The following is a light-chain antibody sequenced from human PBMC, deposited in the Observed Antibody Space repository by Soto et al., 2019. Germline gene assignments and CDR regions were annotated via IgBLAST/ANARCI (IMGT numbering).Light chain of an antibody. CDR2: GAS. CDR1: QSVSSK. V-gene: IGKV3-20*01. CDR3: QQYGSLSWT. J-gene: IGKJ1*01. Sequence: EIVLTQSPGTLSLSPGERATLSCRASQSVSSKLAWYQQKPGQAPRLLIHGASTRATGVPDRFSGSGSGTDFTLTISRLEPEDFAVYHCQQYGSLSWTFGQGTKVDIK.